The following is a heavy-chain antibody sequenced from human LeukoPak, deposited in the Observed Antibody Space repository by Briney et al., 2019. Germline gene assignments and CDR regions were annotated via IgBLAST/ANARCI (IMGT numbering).Heavy chain of an antibody. V-gene: IGHV3-74*01. CDR1: GFTSSSYR. CDR3: ARESWYAFDS. CDR2: INSDGSGT. J-gene: IGHJ4*02. D-gene: IGHD6-13*01. Sequence: GSLRLSCAASGFTSSSYRMHWVRQAPGKGLVWVSFINSDGSGTSYADSVKGRFTISRDNAKNTMYLQMNSLRAEDTAVYYCARESWYAFDSWGQGTLVTVSS.